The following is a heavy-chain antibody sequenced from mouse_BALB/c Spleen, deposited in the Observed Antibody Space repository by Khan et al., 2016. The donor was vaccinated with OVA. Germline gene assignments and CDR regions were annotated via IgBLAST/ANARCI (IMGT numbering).Heavy chain of an antibody. CDR3: SRRGAARATGDYIDC. CDR1: GYTFTNYW. V-gene: IGHV1-63*02. D-gene: IGHD3-1*01. J-gene: IGHJ2*01. CDR2: TYPGGGYT. Sequence: VQLKQSGAELVRPGTSVKMSCKAAGYTFTNYWIGWVKQRPGHGLEWIGDTYPGGGYTNYNEKFKGKATLTADTSSSTDYMQLSSLTAEDAAIYYCSRRGAARATGDYIDCWGQGTTLTVSS.